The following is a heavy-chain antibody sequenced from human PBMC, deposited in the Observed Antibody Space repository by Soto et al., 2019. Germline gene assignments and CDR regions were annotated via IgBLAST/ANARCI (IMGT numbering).Heavy chain of an antibody. CDR2: VFHGGRI. D-gene: IGHD2-21*01. V-gene: IGHV4-4*02. CDR1: GDSISSSNW. CDR3: TRALQYCGRASCYFDI. J-gene: IGHJ3*02. Sequence: QVQLQESGPGLVKPSGTLSLTCAVSGDSISSSNWWNWVRQSPEKGLEWIGEVFHGGRINYNPSLKSRATISADKAKNQFSLQLSSVTAVDTAMYYCTRALQYCGRASCYFDIWGQGTMVTVSS.